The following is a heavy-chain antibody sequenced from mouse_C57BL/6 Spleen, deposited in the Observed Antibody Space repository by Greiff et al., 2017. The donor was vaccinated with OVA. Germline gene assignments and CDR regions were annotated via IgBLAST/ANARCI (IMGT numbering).Heavy chain of an antibody. CDR1: GFTFSNYW. Sequence: EVQGVESGGGLVQPGGSMKLSCVASGFTFSNYWMNWVRQSPEKGLEWVAQIRLKSDNYATHYAESVKGRFTISRDDSKSSVYLQMNNLRAEDTGIYYCTGLPWGNSLRGGYFDVWGTGTTVTVSS. V-gene: IGHV6-3*01. CDR3: TGLPWGNSLRGGYFDV. D-gene: IGHD2-1*01. CDR2: IRLKSDNYAT. J-gene: IGHJ1*03.